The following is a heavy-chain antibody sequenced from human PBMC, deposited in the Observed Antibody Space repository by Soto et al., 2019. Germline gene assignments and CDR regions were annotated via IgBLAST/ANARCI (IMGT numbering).Heavy chain of an antibody. V-gene: IGHV3-30-3*01. CDR2: ISYDGSNK. CDR3: ARDGCRGGSCYYFDY. CDR1: GFTFSSYA. D-gene: IGHD2-15*01. J-gene: IGHJ4*02. Sequence: QVQLVESGGGVVQPGRSLRLSCAASGFTFSSYAMHWVRQAPGKGLEWVAVISYDGSNKYYADSVKGRFTISRDNSKNTLYLQMNSLRAEDTAVYYCARDGCRGGSCYYFDYWGQGTLVTVSS.